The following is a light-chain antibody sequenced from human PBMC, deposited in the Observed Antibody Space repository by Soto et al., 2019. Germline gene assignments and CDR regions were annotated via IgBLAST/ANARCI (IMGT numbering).Light chain of an antibody. CDR3: QTWGTGIVV. CDR2: VNTEGAH. Sequence: QSVLTQSPSASASLGASVKLTCILSSGHSRYDIAWHQQQPGKGPRFLMKVNTEGAHRKGDGMPDRLSGSSSGAERYLIISRLQSEDEADYYCQTWGTGIVVFGGGTKLTVL. CDR1: SGHSRYD. J-gene: IGLJ2*01. V-gene: IGLV4-69*01.